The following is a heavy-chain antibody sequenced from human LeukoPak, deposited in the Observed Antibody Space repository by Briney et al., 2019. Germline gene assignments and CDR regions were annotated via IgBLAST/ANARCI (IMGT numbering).Heavy chain of an antibody. CDR2: INAGNGNT. V-gene: IGHV1-3*01. Sequence: GASVKVSCKASGYTFTSYAMHWVRQAPGQRLEWMGWINAGNGNTKYSQKFQGRVTITRDTSASTAYLQWSSLKASDTAMYYCARRGEGGQWELRGYFDYWGQGTLVTVSS. D-gene: IGHD1-26*01. CDR1: GYTFTSYA. J-gene: IGHJ4*02. CDR3: ARRGEGGQWELRGYFDY.